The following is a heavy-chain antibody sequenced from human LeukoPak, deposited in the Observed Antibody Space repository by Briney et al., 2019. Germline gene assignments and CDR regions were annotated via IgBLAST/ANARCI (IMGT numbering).Heavy chain of an antibody. CDR3: ARGCIAAAGISVCARNMDV. Sequence: GGSLRLSCAASGFTFSSYAMSWVRQAPGKGLEWVSGITGSGVTTYYADSVKGRFTISRDNSKNTLYLQMNSLRAEDTAVYYCARGCIAAAGISVCARNMDVWGKGTTVTVSS. CDR2: ITGSGVTT. CDR1: GFTFSSYA. D-gene: IGHD6-13*01. J-gene: IGHJ6*04. V-gene: IGHV3-23*01.